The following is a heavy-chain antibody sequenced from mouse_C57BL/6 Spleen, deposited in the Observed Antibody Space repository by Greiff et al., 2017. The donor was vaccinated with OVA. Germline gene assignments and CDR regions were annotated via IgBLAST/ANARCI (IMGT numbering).Heavy chain of an antibody. Sequence: EVMLVESGGGLVKPGGSLKLSCAASGFTFSDYGMHWVRQAPEKGLEWVAYISSGSSTIYYADTVKGRFTISRDNAKNTLFLQMTSLRSEDTAMYYCARPELGPYYAMDYWGQGTSVTVSS. D-gene: IGHD4-1*01. CDR3: ARPELGPYYAMDY. V-gene: IGHV5-17*01. CDR1: GFTFSDYG. CDR2: ISSGSSTI. J-gene: IGHJ4*01.